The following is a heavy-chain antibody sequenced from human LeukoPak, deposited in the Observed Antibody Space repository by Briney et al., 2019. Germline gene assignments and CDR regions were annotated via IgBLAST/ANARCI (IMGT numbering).Heavy chain of an antibody. Sequence: PSETLSLTCSVSGPSFSTNYWSWIRQPPGRGLEWIRYVFDSGSTNYNPSLKSRATISIDTSTEQFSLRLSSVTVADTAVYYRTRLFEVGKWTYYYYYLDAGGKGTAVTVSS. D-gene: IGHD2-21*01. CDR3: TRLFEVGKWTYYYYYLDA. J-gene: IGHJ6*03. CDR2: VFDSGST. V-gene: IGHV4-59*01. CDR1: GPSFSTNY.